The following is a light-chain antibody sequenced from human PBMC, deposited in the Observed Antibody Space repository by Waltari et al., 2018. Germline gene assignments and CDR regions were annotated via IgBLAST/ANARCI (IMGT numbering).Light chain of an antibody. Sequence: ELVLTQSPGTPALSPGEIVTLSCRASQTVGSSSLAWYQQKPGQAPRLVIYRASRRATGIPDRFSGSGSGTDFSLTISRLEPEDFAVYYCQQHGTLPATFGQGTKVEIK. CDR2: RAS. CDR3: QQHGTLPAT. V-gene: IGKV3-20*01. CDR1: QTVGSSS. J-gene: IGKJ1*01.